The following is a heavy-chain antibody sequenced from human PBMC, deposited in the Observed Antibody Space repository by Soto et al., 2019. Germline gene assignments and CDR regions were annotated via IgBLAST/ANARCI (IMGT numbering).Heavy chain of an antibody. J-gene: IGHJ4*02. CDR2: ISDSGGST. D-gene: IGHD4-17*01. Sequence: EVQLLESGGGLVQPGGSLRLSCAASGFTFSSYAMSWVRQAPGKGLEWVSCISDSGGSTYYTASVKGRFTISRDNSKNTLYLQMNSLRAEDTAVYYCATDRAFAYGGNSIPVQKPDYWGQGTLVTVSS. CDR3: ATDRAFAYGGNSIPVQKPDY. V-gene: IGHV3-23*01. CDR1: GFTFSSYA.